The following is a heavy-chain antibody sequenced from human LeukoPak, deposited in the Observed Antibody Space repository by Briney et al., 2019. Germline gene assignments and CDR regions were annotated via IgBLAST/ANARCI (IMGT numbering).Heavy chain of an antibody. Sequence: SETLSLTCSVSGGSIGTFYWNWIRQSPRKGLEWIGFIFYTGSTTYNPSFNSRATISVDTSKNQFSLKLNSVTAADTAVYYCARDRLRWPKIDYWGQGTLVTVSS. CDR2: IFYTGST. V-gene: IGHV4-59*12. CDR1: GGSIGTFY. CDR3: ARDRLRWPKIDY. J-gene: IGHJ4*02. D-gene: IGHD4-23*01.